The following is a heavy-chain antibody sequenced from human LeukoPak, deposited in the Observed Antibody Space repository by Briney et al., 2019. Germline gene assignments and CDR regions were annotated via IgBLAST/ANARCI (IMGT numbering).Heavy chain of an antibody. CDR1: GFTFSSYS. D-gene: IGHD3-16*01. CDR3: ARDDYVWGSYRY. V-gene: IGHV3-21*01. J-gene: IGHJ4*02. Sequence: GGSLRLSCAASGFTFSSYSMNWVRQAPGKGLEWVSSISTTSSHIYYADSVKGRFTVSRDYAKNSLYLQMNSLRAEDAAVYYCARDDYVWGSYRYWGQGTLVTVSS. CDR2: ISTTSSHI.